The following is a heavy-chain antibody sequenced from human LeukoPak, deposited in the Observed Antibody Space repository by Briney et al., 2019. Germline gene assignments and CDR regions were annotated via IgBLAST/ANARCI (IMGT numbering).Heavy chain of an antibody. CDR3: ARSDGYGLVGI. Sequence: PSETLSLTCSVSGVSISSGNYWGWIRQPPGKTLEWIGSIYSRGNTYYNPSLKSRVIILIDTAKNHFSLNLSSVTAADTAVYYCARSDGYGLVGIWGQGTMVTVSS. CDR2: IYSRGNT. V-gene: IGHV4-39*07. D-gene: IGHD3-10*01. CDR1: GVSISSGNY. J-gene: IGHJ3*02.